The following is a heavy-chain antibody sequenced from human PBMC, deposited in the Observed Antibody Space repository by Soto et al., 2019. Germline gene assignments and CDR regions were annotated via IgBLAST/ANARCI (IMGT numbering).Heavy chain of an antibody. CDR1: GFTFRSYG. Sequence: GGSLRLSCAASGFTFRSYGMHWVRQAPGKGLECVAIISYDGSDKNYADSVKGRFIISRDNSRNTLYLQMDSLRVEDTAVYYCARDDVLCDGGRCYGIPLDVWGKGTTVTVSS. D-gene: IGHD2-15*01. J-gene: IGHJ6*04. CDR3: ARDDVLCDGGRCYGIPLDV. V-gene: IGHV3-30*03. CDR2: ISYDGSDK.